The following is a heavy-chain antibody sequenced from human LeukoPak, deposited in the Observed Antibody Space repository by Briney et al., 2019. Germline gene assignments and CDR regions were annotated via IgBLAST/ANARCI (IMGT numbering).Heavy chain of an antibody. D-gene: IGHD3-3*01. V-gene: IGHV1-46*01. Sequence: ASVKVSCKASGYTFTSYYMHWVRQAPGQGLEWMGIINPSGGSTSYAQKFQGRVTMTRDTSTSTVYMELSSLRSEDTAVYYCARDLYYDFWSGYYRGRPAYYYYGVDVWGQGTTVTVSS. CDR1: GYTFTSYY. J-gene: IGHJ6*02. CDR3: ARDLYYDFWSGYYRGRPAYYYYGVDV. CDR2: INPSGGST.